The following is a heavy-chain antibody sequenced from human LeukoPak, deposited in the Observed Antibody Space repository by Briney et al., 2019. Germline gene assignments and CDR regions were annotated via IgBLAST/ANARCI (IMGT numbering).Heavy chain of an antibody. D-gene: IGHD6-13*01. V-gene: IGHV4-39*01. Sequence: PSETLSLTCTVSGGSISSSSYYWGWIRQPPGKGLEWIGSIYYSGSTYYNPSLKSRVTISVDTSKNHFSLKLSSVTAADTAVYYCARHCSRAAAGYNWFDPWGQGTLVTVSS. CDR1: GGSISSSSYY. CDR3: ARHCSRAAAGYNWFDP. CDR2: IYYSGST. J-gene: IGHJ5*02.